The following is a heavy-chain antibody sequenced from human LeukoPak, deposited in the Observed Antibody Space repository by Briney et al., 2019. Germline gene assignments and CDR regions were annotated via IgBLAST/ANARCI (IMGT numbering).Heavy chain of an antibody. CDR3: ARGEFAWIQGSYGLNV. CDR2: ISSSGSTI. Sequence: KTGGSLRLSCAASGFTFSDYYMSWIRQAPGKGLEWVSYISSSGSTIYYADSVKGRFTISRDNAKNSLYLQMNSLRAEDTAVYYCARGEFAWIQGSYGLNVWGQGTTVTVSS. V-gene: IGHV3-11*04. J-gene: IGHJ6*02. D-gene: IGHD5-18*01. CDR1: GFTFSDYY.